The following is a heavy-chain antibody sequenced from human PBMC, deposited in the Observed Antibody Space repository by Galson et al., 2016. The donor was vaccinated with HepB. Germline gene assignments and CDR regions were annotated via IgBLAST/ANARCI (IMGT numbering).Heavy chain of an antibody. J-gene: IGHJ4*02. CDR3: ALLGYCTAGTCYRVY. V-gene: IGHV4-4*02. CDR1: GGSINSYNW. D-gene: IGHD2-15*01. CDR2: IYQSGTT. Sequence: SETLSLTCAVSGGSINSYNWWSWVRQTPGKGLEWIGEIYQSGTTNYNPSLTSRVTISLDKSKNEFSLKLTSVTAADTAFYYCALLGYCTAGTCYRVYWGQGTLVTVSS.